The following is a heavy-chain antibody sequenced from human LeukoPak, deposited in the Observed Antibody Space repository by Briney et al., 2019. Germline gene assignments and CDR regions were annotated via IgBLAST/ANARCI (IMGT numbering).Heavy chain of an antibody. J-gene: IGHJ4*02. Sequence: ASVKVSCKASGFTFTSSAMQWVRQARGQRLEWIGWIVVGSGNTNYAQKFQERVTITRDMSTSTAYMELSSLRSEDTAVYYCARGLDGVVDGYWGQGTLVTVSS. CDR2: IVVGSGNT. D-gene: IGHD2-2*01. CDR3: ARGLDGVVDGY. CDR1: GFTFTSSA. V-gene: IGHV1-58*02.